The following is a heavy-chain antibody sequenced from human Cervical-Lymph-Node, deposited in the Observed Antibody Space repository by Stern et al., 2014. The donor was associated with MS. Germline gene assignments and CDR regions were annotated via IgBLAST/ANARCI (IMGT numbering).Heavy chain of an antibody. D-gene: IGHD6-19*01. J-gene: IGHJ6*02. V-gene: IGHV3-30*18. Sequence: VQLVESGGGVVQPGTSLRLSCVASGFTVSTFGMHWVRQAPGKGLEWVAVISYDGSGRNYADSVKGRFTISRDDSKNTLYLQMNSLRAEDTAVYFCAKEPGQYGRDWYTGYGLDVWGRGTTVTVSS. CDR1: GFTVSTFG. CDR2: ISYDGSGR. CDR3: AKEPGQYGRDWYTGYGLDV.